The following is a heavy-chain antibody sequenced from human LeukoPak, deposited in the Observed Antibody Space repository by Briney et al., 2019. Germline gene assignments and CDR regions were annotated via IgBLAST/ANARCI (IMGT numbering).Heavy chain of an antibody. CDR3: ARDPAVTGTTYDY. V-gene: IGHV1-69*13. Sequence: ASVKVSCKASGGTFSSYAISWVRQAPGQGLEWMGGIIPIFGTANYAQKFQGRVTITADESTSTAYMELSSLRSEDTAVYYCARDPAVTGTTYDYWGQGTLVTVSS. D-gene: IGHD1-20*01. J-gene: IGHJ4*02. CDR1: GGTFSSYA. CDR2: IIPIFGTA.